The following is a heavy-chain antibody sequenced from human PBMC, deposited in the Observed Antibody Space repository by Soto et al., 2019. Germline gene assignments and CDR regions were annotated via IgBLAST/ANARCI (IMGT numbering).Heavy chain of an antibody. Sequence: LSLTCTVYGGSISSVGSYWSWSRHHPGKGLEWIGYIYYSGSTYYNPSLKSRVTISVDTSKNQFSLKLSSVTAADTAVYYCARFPPLAARWGAFDIWGQGTMVTVSS. D-gene: IGHD6-6*01. CDR3: ARFPPLAARWGAFDI. V-gene: IGHV4-31*03. CDR1: GGSISSVGSY. CDR2: IYYSGST. J-gene: IGHJ3*02.